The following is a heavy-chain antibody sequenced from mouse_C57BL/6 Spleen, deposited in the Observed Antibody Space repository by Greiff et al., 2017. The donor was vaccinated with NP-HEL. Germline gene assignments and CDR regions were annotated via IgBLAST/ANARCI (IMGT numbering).Heavy chain of an antibody. Sequence: EVQLQQSGPELVKPGASVKIPCKASGYTFTDYNMDWVKQSHGKSLEWIGDINPNNGGTIYNQKFKGKATLTVDKSSSTAYMELRSLTSEDTAVYYCARLRRRYYAMDYWGQGTSVTVSS. J-gene: IGHJ4*01. CDR3: ARLRRRYYAMDY. CDR1: GYTFTDYN. D-gene: IGHD2-12*01. CDR2: INPNNGGT. V-gene: IGHV1-18*01.